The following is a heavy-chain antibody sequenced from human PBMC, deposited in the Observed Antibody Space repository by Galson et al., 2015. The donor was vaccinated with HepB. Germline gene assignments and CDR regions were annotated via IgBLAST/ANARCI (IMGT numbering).Heavy chain of an antibody. CDR3: TRDRPHYGGNSQYFQH. CDR1: GFTFGDYA. J-gene: IGHJ1*01. D-gene: IGHD4-23*01. Sequence: SLRLSCAASGFTFGDYAMSWFRQAPGKGLEWVGFIRSKAYGGTTEYAASVKGRFTISRDDSKSIAYLQMNSLKTEDTAVYYCTRDRPHYGGNSQYFQHWGQGTLVTVSS. V-gene: IGHV3-49*03. CDR2: IRSKAYGGTT.